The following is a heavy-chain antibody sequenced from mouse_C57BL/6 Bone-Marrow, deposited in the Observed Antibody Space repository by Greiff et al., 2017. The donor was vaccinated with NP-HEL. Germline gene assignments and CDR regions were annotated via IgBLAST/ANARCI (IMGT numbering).Heavy chain of an antibody. D-gene: IGHD1-1*01. CDR2: IDPSDSYT. CDR3: ARFITTVVATD. CDR1: GYTFTSYW. V-gene: IGHV1-50*01. J-gene: IGHJ2*01. Sequence: QVQLQQPGAELVKPGASVKLSCKASGYTFTSYWMLWVKQRPGQGLEWIGEIDPSDSYTNYNQKFKGKATLTVDTSSSTAYMQLSSLTSEDSAVYYCARFITTVVATDWGQGTTLTVSS.